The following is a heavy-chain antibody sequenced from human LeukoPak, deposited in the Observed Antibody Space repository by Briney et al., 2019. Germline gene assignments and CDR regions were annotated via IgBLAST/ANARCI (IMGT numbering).Heavy chain of an antibody. D-gene: IGHD2-15*01. Sequence: GGSLRLSCVASRFNFRNYGMHWVRQAPGKGLEWVAVISYDGNNKYYADSVKGRFTVSRDKNTLYPQLNSLRPEDTAVYYCAKDRGGPGAYYFDYWGQGTLVTVSS. J-gene: IGHJ4*02. V-gene: IGHV3-30*18. CDR3: AKDRGGPGAYYFDY. CDR1: RFNFRNYG. CDR2: ISYDGNNK.